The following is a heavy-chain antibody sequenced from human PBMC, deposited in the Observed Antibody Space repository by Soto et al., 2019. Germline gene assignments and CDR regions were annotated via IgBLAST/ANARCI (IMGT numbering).Heavy chain of an antibody. CDR1: GYTFTSYG. CDR2: ISAYNGNT. D-gene: IGHD6-19*01. Sequence: ASVKVSCKASGYTFTSYGISWVRQAPGQGLEWMGWISAYNGNTNYAQKLQGRVTMTTDTSTSTAYMELRSLRSDDTAVYYCARDDPPYSSGWYSLLGYWGQGTLVTVSS. V-gene: IGHV1-18*01. J-gene: IGHJ4*02. CDR3: ARDDPPYSSGWYSLLGY.